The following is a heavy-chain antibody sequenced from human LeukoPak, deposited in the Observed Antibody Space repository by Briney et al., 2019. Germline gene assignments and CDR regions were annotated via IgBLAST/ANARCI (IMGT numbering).Heavy chain of an antibody. Sequence: SVKVSCKASGGTFSSYAISWVRQAPGQGLEWMGRIIPIFGTANYAQKFQGRVTITTDESTSIAYMELSSLRSEDTAVYYCAREDYDSSGYYYQCYFDYWGQGTLVTVSS. D-gene: IGHD3-22*01. CDR3: AREDYDSSGYYYQCYFDY. V-gene: IGHV1-69*05. J-gene: IGHJ4*02. CDR1: GGTFSSYA. CDR2: IIPIFGTA.